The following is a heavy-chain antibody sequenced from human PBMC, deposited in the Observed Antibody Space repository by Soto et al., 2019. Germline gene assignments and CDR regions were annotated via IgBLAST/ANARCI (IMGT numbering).Heavy chain of an antibody. D-gene: IGHD6-19*01. CDR3: ARDGSSSGWRHFDY. CDR2: ISGSGVST. V-gene: IGHV3-23*01. CDR1: GFTFSSYA. J-gene: IGHJ4*02. Sequence: PGGSLRLSCAASGFTFSSYAMSWVRQAPGKGLEWVSAISGSGVSTYYADSVKGRFTISRDNSKNTLYLQMNSLRAEDTAVYYCARDGSSSGWRHFDYWGQGTLVTVSS.